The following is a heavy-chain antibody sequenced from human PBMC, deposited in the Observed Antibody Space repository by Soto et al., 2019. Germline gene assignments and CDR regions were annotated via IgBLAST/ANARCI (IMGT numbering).Heavy chain of an antibody. V-gene: IGHV1-69*13. CDR1: GGTFSSYA. CDR2: IIPIFGTA. Sequence: ASVKVSCKASGGTFSSYAISWVRQAPGQGLEWMGGIIPIFGTANYAQKFQGRVTITADESTSTAYMELSSLRSEDTAVYYCAKGYYGSGSYRGFDYWGQGTLVTVSS. D-gene: IGHD3-10*01. J-gene: IGHJ4*02. CDR3: AKGYYGSGSYRGFDY.